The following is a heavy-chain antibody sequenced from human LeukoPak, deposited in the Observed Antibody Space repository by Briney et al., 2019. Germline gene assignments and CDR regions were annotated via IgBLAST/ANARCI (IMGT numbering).Heavy chain of an antibody. CDR3: VTDRYSDSAFGD. CDR2: INTDGSVT. D-gene: IGHD1-26*01. CDR1: GITVSTFW. V-gene: IGHV3-74*01. Sequence: GGSLRLSCAASGITVSTFWMHWVRQAPGEGLEWVSRINTDGSVTNYADSVEGRFTISRDNAKNMLYLQMNDLRAEDTAVYYCVTDRYSDSAFGDWGQGTLVTVSS. J-gene: IGHJ4*02.